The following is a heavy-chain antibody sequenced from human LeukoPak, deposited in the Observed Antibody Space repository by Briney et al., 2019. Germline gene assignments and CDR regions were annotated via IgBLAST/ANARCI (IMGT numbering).Heavy chain of an antibody. CDR1: GFTFSSYA. V-gene: IGHV3-23*01. Sequence: PGGSLRLPCAASGFTFSSYAMSWVRQAPGKGLEWVSAISGSGGSTYYADSVKGRFTISRDNSKNTLYLQMNSLRAEDTAVYYCAKDPAAWGSSPDAFDIWGQGTMVTVSS. CDR3: AKDPAAWGSSPDAFDI. J-gene: IGHJ3*02. D-gene: IGHD6-13*01. CDR2: ISGSGGST.